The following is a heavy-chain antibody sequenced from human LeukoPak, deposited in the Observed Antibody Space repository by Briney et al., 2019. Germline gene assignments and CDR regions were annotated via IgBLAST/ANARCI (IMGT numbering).Heavy chain of an antibody. J-gene: IGHJ4*02. Sequence: PGGSLRLSCAASGITFRSYGMHWVRQAPGKGLEWVALIWYDGSKQYYGDFVKGRFTISRDNSKNMLYLEMHSLRAEDTAIYYCASGTIPFTFGEIWSLDYWGQGTLVTVSS. CDR1: GITFRSYG. CDR3: ASGTIPFTFGEIWSLDY. CDR2: IWYDGSKQ. D-gene: IGHD3-16*01. V-gene: IGHV3-33*01.